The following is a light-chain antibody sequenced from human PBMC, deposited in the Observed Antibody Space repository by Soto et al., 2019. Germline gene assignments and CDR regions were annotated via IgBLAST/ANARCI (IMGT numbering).Light chain of an antibody. V-gene: IGKV1-27*01. CDR1: QDISNF. Sequence: DIQMTQSPSSLSASVGDRVTITCRASQDISNFVAWYQQKPGKVPKLLIYAASTLRTGFQPRLSGSGSGTVFTLTINNLQPEDVATYYCQKYNSAPNTFGRGTRLEIK. J-gene: IGKJ2*01. CDR3: QKYNSAPNT. CDR2: AAS.